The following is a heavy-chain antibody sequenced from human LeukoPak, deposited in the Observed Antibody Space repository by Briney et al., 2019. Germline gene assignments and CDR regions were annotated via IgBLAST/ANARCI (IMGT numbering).Heavy chain of an antibody. CDR2: IIPILGIA. Sequence: SVKVSCKASGGTFSSYAISWVRQAPGQGLEWMGRIIPILGIANYAQKFQGRVTITADKSTSTAYMELSSLRSEDTAVYYCARDVPPAYCGGDCYKLNWFDPWGQGTLVTVSS. CDR1: GGTFSSYA. J-gene: IGHJ5*02. V-gene: IGHV1-69*04. D-gene: IGHD2-21*01. CDR3: ARDVPPAYCGGDCYKLNWFDP.